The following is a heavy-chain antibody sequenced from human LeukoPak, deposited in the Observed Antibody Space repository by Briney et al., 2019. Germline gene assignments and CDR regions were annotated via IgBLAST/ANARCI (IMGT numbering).Heavy chain of an antibody. CDR2: ISGSGGST. CDR3: AKSPVVITFGGVIVFFDY. Sequence: TGGSLRLSCAASGFTFSSYAMSWARQAPGKGLEWVSAISGSGGSTYYADSVKGRFTISRDNSKNTLYLQMNSLRAEDTAVYYCAKSPVVITFGGVIVFFDYWGQGTLVTVSS. J-gene: IGHJ4*02. CDR1: GFTFSSYA. D-gene: IGHD3-16*02. V-gene: IGHV3-23*01.